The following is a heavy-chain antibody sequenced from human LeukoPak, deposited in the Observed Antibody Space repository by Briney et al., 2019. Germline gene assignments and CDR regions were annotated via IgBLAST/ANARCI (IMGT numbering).Heavy chain of an antibody. CDR3: ASGREAGDFDY. D-gene: IGHD6-19*01. V-gene: IGHV4-4*02. J-gene: IGHJ4*02. CDR2: IYHSGST. Sequence: SETLSLTCTVSGGSISSSNWWSWVRQPPGKGLEWIGEIYHSGSTNYNPSPKSRVTISVDKSKNQFSLKLSSVTAADTAVYYCASGREAGDFDYWGQGTLVTVSS. CDR1: GGSISSSNW.